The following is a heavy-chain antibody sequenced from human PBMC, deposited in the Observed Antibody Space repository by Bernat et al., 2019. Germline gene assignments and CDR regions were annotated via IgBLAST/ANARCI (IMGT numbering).Heavy chain of an antibody. Sequence: QVQLVESGGGLVKPGGSLRLSCAASGFTFSDYYMSWIRQAPGKGLEWVSYISSSGSTIYYADSVKGRFTISRDNTKNSLYLQMNSLRAEDTAMYYCARVSTFFTVTTLGYFDYWGQGTLVTVSS. D-gene: IGHD4-17*01. CDR1: GFTFSDYY. V-gene: IGHV3-11*01. CDR2: ISSSGSTI. CDR3: ARVSTFFTVTTLGYFDY. J-gene: IGHJ4*02.